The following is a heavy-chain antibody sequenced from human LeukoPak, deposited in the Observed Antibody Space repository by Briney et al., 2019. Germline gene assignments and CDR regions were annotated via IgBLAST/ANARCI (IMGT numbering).Heavy chain of an antibody. J-gene: IGHJ4*02. Sequence: ASVKVSCKASGYTFTGYYMHWVRQAPGQGLEWMGWINPNSGGTNYAQKFQGRVTMTRDTSISTAYMELSRLRSDDTAVYYCARAAYSDYYDSSGLNYFDYWGQGTLVTVSS. V-gene: IGHV1-2*02. D-gene: IGHD3-22*01. CDR2: INPNSGGT. CDR1: GYTFTGYY. CDR3: ARAAYSDYYDSSGLNYFDY.